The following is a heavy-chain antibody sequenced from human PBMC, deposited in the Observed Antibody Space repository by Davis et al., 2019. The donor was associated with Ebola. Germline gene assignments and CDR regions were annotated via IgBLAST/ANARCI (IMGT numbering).Heavy chain of an antibody. CDR2: ISPNSDYI. CDR1: GFTFRTYN. CDR3: TRGVVGPQREDAFDV. J-gene: IGHJ3*01. Sequence: GESLKISCAASGFTFRTYNMNWVRQAPGKGLEWVSSISPNSDYIYYAGSVKGRFTISRDNAKDSLYLQMDSLRAEDAALYYCTRGVVGPQREDAFDVWGQGTMVTVSS. D-gene: IGHD1-26*01. V-gene: IGHV3-21*01.